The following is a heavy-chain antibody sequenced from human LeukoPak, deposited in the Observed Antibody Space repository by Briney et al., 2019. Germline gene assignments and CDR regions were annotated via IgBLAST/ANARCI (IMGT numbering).Heavy chain of an antibody. CDR2: ISGSGDNT. CDR1: GFTFSSYA. J-gene: IGHJ4*02. D-gene: IGHD1-26*01. Sequence: GGSLRLSCAASGFTFSSYAMSWVRQAPGKGLEWVSTISGSGDNTYYADSVKGRFTISRDNAKNSLYLQMNSLRAEDTAVYYCARETGGSYGNDYWGQGTLVTVAS. V-gene: IGHV3-23*01. CDR3: ARETGGSYGNDY.